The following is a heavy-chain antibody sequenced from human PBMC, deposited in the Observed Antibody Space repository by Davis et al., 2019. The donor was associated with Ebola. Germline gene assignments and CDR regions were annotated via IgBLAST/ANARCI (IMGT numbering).Heavy chain of an antibody. D-gene: IGHD3-22*01. Sequence: SVKVSCKASGGTFSSYAISWVRQAPGQGLEWMGRIIPILGIANYAQKFQGRVTITADKSTSTAYMELSSLRSEDTDVYYWARDLGLLGDYWGQGTLVTVSS. CDR3: ARDLGLLGDY. CDR2: IIPILGIA. J-gene: IGHJ4*02. V-gene: IGHV1-69*04. CDR1: GGTFSSYA.